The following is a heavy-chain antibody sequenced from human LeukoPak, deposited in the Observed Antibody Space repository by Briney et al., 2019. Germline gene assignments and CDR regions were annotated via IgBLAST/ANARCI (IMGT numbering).Heavy chain of an antibody. V-gene: IGHV3-30*04. CDR3: ARVSGCSGGTCTSLKY. Sequence: GGCLRLSCAASGFTFGNYEMHWVRQAPGKGLEWVTLISYDGTKYYADSVKGRFTVSRDNSNNTVFLQMNSLSAEDTAVYYCARVSGCSGGTCTSLKYWGQGTLVTVSS. D-gene: IGHD2-15*01. CDR1: GFTFGNYE. CDR2: ISYDGTK. J-gene: IGHJ4*02.